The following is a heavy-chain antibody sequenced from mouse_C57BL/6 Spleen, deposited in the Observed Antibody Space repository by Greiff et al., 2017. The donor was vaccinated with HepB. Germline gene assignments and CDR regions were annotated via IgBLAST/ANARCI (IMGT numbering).Heavy chain of an antibody. J-gene: IGHJ2*01. V-gene: IGHV5-16*01. CDR3: ARVSNYGFDY. D-gene: IGHD2-5*01. Sequence: EVQVVESEGGLVQPGSSMKLSCTASGFTFSDYYMAWVRQVPEKGLEWVANINYDGSSTYYLDSLKSRFIISRDNAKNILYLQMSSLKSEDTATYYCARVSNYGFDYWGQGTTLTVSS. CDR1: GFTFSDYY. CDR2: INYDGSST.